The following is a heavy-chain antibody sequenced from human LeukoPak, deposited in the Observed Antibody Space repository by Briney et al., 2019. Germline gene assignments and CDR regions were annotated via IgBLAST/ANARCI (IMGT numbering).Heavy chain of an antibody. J-gene: IGHJ4*02. CDR3: ATVRGCGGDCYYLDY. V-gene: IGHV3-33*01. Sequence: GGSLRLSCAASGFTFRNYGMNRVRQAPGKGLEWVTIIWYDGSNKYYADSVKGRFIISRDNSKNTLYLQMNSLRAEDTAVYYCATVRGCGGDCYYLDYWGQGTLVTVSS. CDR2: IWYDGSNK. CDR1: GFTFRNYG. D-gene: IGHD2-21*02.